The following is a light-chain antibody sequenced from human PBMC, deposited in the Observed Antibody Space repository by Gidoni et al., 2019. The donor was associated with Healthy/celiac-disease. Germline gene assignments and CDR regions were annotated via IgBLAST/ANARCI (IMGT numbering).Light chain of an antibody. Sequence: QSALTQPASVSGSPGQSITISCTGTSSDVGGYNYVSWYQKQPGKAPKLMLYEVSNRPSGVSNRFSGSKSGNTASLTISGLQAEDEADYYCSSYTSSSTLVFGGGTKLTVL. V-gene: IGLV2-14*01. CDR3: SSYTSSSTLV. CDR2: EVS. CDR1: SSDVGGYNY. J-gene: IGLJ3*02.